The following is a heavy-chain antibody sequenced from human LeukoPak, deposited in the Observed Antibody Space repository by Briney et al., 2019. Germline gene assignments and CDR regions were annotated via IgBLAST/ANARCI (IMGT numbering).Heavy chain of an antibody. CDR3: AREVLLWFGESYDAFDI. D-gene: IGHD3-10*01. J-gene: IGHJ3*02. Sequence: GGSLRLSCAASGFTFSSYWMSWVRQAPGKGLEWVANIKQDGSEKYYVDSVKGRFTISRDNAKNSLYLRMNSLRAEDTAVYYCAREVLLWFGESYDAFDIWGQGTMVTVSS. V-gene: IGHV3-7*05. CDR2: IKQDGSEK. CDR1: GFTFSSYW.